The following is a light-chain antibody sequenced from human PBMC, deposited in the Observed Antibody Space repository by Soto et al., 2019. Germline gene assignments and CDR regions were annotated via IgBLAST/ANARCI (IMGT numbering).Light chain of an antibody. CDR1: QSVSSN. CDR3: HQYYSSIT. V-gene: IGKV3-15*01. CDR2: GAS. Sequence: EIVMTQSPATLSVSPGERATLSCRASQSVSSNLAWYQQKPGQAPRLLIYGASTRATGIPARFSGSGSGTEFTLTISSLQSEDFAVYFCHQYYSSITFGGGTKVEVK. J-gene: IGKJ4*01.